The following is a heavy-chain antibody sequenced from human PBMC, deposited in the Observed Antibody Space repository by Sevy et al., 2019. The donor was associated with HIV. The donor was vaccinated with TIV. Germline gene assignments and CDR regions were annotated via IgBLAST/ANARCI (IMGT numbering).Heavy chain of an antibody. V-gene: IGHV4-39*01. CDR3: AAPGARGWYEGTGGYFDF. Sequence: SETLSLTCTVSGGSISSSSYYWGWIRQPPGKGLEWIGSFYSTGGTSYNPSLRSRVTVSAETSMNQFSLKLDSVRAADTAVYYCAAPGARGWYEGTGGYFDFWGRGTLVTVSS. J-gene: IGHJ2*01. CDR2: FYSTGGT. D-gene: IGHD6-19*01. CDR1: GGSISSSSYY.